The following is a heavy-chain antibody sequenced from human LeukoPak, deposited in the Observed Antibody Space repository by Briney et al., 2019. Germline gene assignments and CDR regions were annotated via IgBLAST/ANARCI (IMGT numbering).Heavy chain of an antibody. J-gene: IGHJ5*02. V-gene: IGHV1-8*01. Sequence: ASVKVSCKASVYTFTSYDINWVRQATGQGLEWMGWMNPNSGNTGYVQKFQGRVTMTRNTSISTGCTELSSLRSEDTAVYYCARRLRRSGKGNWFDPWGQGTLVTVSS. CDR3: ARRLRRSGKGNWFDP. CDR2: MNPNSGNT. D-gene: IGHD3-10*01. CDR1: VYTFTSYD.